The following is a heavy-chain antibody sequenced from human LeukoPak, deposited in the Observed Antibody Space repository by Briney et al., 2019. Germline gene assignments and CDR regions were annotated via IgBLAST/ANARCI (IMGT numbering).Heavy chain of an antibody. J-gene: IGHJ6*03. Sequence: GGSQRLSCAASGFTFSSYWMHWVRHAPGEGLVWVLRVNSDGTGTTYRDCVAGRFTISRDNAKNTVYLLMNSLRAEDTAIYYCIRTVIVATSPYMDVWGKGTTVMVS. CDR1: GFTFSSYW. V-gene: IGHV3-74*01. CDR2: VNSDGTGT. CDR3: IRTVIVATSPYMDV. D-gene: IGHD5-12*01.